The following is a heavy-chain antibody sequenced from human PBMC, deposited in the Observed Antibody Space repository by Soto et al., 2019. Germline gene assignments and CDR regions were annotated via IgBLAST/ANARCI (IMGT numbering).Heavy chain of an antibody. CDR3: AGGSSKSWFDP. D-gene: IGHD6-6*01. Sequence: QVQLLESGPGLVKSSETLSLTCSISGGSISSGGYYWSWIRQHPGQGLEWIGYIYYSGSTYYNPSLKSRVTISVDTSKNQFSLKLGSVTAADTAIYYCAGGSSKSWFDPWGQGTLVTVSS. V-gene: IGHV4-31*03. CDR2: IYYSGST. CDR1: GGSISSGGYY. J-gene: IGHJ5*02.